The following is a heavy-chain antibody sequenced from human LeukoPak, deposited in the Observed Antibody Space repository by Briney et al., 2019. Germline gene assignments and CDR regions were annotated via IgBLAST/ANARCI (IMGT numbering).Heavy chain of an antibody. CDR3: ARDGISVGEGTFDY. V-gene: IGHV1-69*04. J-gene: IGHJ4*02. CDR1: GGTFSSYA. D-gene: IGHD1-26*01. CDR2: IIPILGIA. Sequence: ASVKVSCKASGGTFSSYAISWVRQAPGQGLEWMGRIIPILGIANYAQKFQGRVTITADKSTSTAYMELSSLRSEDTAVYYCARDGISVGEGTFDYWGQGTLVTVSS.